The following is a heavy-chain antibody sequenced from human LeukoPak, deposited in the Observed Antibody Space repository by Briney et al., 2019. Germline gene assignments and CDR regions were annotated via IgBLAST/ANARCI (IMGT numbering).Heavy chain of an antibody. V-gene: IGHV3-53*01. J-gene: IGHJ4*02. Sequence: GGSLRLSCAASGFTVSINYMSWVRQAPGKGLEWVSLIDSGGNTYYADSVKGRFTISRDNSKNTLYLQMNSLRAEDTAVYYCAKDRAWELIFDYWGQGTLVTVSS. CDR3: AKDRAWELIFDY. D-gene: IGHD1-26*01. CDR1: GFTVSINY. CDR2: IDSGGNT.